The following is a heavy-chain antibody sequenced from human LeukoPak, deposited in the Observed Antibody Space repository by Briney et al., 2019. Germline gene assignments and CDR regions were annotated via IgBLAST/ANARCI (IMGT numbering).Heavy chain of an antibody. CDR2: IPYDGSNK. V-gene: IGHV3-30*03. D-gene: IGHD6-13*01. CDR1: GFIFSIYA. CDR3: ARNRYSSSWYSQFNYGMDV. J-gene: IGHJ6*02. Sequence: GGSLRLSCTASGFIFSIYAMHWVRQAPGKGLEWVAVIPYDGSNKYYADSVKGRFTISRDNSKNTLYLQMNSLRAEDTAVYYCARNRYSSSWYSQFNYGMDVWGQGTTVTVSS.